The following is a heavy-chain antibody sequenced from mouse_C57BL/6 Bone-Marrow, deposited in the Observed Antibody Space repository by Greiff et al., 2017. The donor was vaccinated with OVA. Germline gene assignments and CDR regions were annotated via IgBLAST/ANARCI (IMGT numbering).Heavy chain of an antibody. CDR2: INPYNGGT. D-gene: IGHD4-1*01. J-gene: IGHJ2*01. Sequence: VQLQQSGPVLVKPGASVKMSCKASGYTFTDYYMNWVKQSHGKSLEWIGVINPYNGGTSYNQKFKGKATLTVDKSSSTAYLELNSLTSEDSAVYYCARGGGGTGFDYWGQGTTLTVSS. CDR1: GYTFTDYY. CDR3: ARGGGGTGFDY. V-gene: IGHV1-19*01.